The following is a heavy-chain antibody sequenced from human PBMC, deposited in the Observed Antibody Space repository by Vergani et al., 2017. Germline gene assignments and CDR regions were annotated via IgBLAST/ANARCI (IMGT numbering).Heavy chain of an antibody. CDR3: AKHFRGWGIDY. J-gene: IGHJ4*02. CDR2: IQFDESNQ. V-gene: IGHV3-30*02. CDR1: GFTLSHYD. Sequence: QVQLVESGGGVVQRGGSLRLSCATSGFTLSHYDMPWIRQGPVKGLEFVAFIQFDESNQYYADSVKGRFTLSRDFSKNTLYLQINSLRTDETATYYCAKHFRGWGIDYWGQGTKVIVAS. D-gene: IGHD3-16*01.